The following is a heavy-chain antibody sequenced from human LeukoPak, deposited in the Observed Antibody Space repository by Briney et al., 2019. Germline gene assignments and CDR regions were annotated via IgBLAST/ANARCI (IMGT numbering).Heavy chain of an antibody. D-gene: IGHD2-15*01. J-gene: IGHJ4*02. V-gene: IGHV3-33*01. CDR3: ARDSVRYCSGGSCYPGY. CDR1: GFTFSSYG. CDR2: LWYDGSNK. Sequence: GGPWRPSGAASGFTFSSYGMHWVGQAPGRGLGGGEVLWYDGSNKYYADSVKGRFTISRDNSKNTLYLQMNSLRAEDTAVYYCARDSVRYCSGGSCYPGYWGQGTLVTVSS.